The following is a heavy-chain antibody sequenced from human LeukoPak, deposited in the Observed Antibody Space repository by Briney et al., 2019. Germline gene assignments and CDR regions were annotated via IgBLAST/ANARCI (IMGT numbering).Heavy chain of an antibody. CDR3: VREDTPATANY. CDR1: GFNFANHA. Sequence: GGSLRLSCAASGFNFANHAMSWVRQTPGKGLEWVSAISGGGDITYYADSVTGRFTISRDNSKDTLFLQMHSLRTGDTAVYYCVREDTPATANYWGQGTLVTISS. V-gene: IGHV3-23*01. CDR2: ISGGGDIT. J-gene: IGHJ4*02. D-gene: IGHD2-21*02.